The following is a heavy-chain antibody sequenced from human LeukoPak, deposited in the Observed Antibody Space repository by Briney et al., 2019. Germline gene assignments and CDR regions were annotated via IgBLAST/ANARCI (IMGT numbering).Heavy chain of an antibody. CDR3: ARHPYYYDDSGHIQLDDFDY. Sequence: SETLSLTCTVSGDSISSSSYYWGWIRQPPGKGLEWIGSIYYSGSTYYNPSLKSRVTMSVDTSKNQFSLKLSSVTAADTALYYCARHPYYYDDSGHIQLDDFDYWGQGTPVTVSS. CDR2: IYYSGST. J-gene: IGHJ4*02. CDR1: GDSISSSSYY. V-gene: IGHV4-39*01. D-gene: IGHD3-22*01.